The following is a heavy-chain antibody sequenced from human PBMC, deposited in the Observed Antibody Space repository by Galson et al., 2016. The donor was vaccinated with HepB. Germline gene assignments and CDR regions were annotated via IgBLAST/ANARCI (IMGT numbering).Heavy chain of an antibody. V-gene: IGHV5-51*01. CDR3: SRKNWNGTNYFDY. Sequence: QSGAEVKKPGESLKISCKGSGYTFDTYWIGWVRQMPGKGLEWMGIIYPRDSETRYRSSFQGQVTISADKSITTAYLQWSSLKASDTAIYYCSRKNWNGTNYFDYWGQGTLVTVSS. D-gene: IGHD1-1*01. CDR1: GYTFDTYW. J-gene: IGHJ4*02. CDR2: IYPRDSET.